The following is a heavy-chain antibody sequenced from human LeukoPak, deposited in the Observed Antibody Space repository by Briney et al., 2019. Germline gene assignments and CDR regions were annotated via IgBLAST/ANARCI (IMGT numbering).Heavy chain of an antibody. CDR1: GGSFSGYY. V-gene: IGHV4-34*01. CDR2: INHSGST. J-gene: IGHJ4*02. CDR3: ASADGGSYYNFDY. D-gene: IGHD1-26*01. Sequence: PSETLSLTCAVYGGSFSGYYWSWIRQPPGKGLEWIGEINHSGSTNYNPSLKSRVTISVDTSKNQFSLKLSSVTAADTAVYYCASADGGSYYNFDYWGQGTLVTVSS.